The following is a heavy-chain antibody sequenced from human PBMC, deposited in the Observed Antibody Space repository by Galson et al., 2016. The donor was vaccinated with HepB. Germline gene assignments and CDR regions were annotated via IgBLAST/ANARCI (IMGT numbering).Heavy chain of an antibody. Sequence: CKASGYTFTGYYMHWVRQAPGQGLEWMGRINPNNGGTESAQKFQGRVTMTRDTSISTTYMELSRLRSADTAVYYCASANYATLTGYYLYFFDSWGQGTLVTVSS. V-gene: IGHV1-2*06. D-gene: IGHD3-9*01. CDR1: GYTFTGYY. J-gene: IGHJ5*01. CDR2: INPNNGGT. CDR3: ASANYATLTGYYLYFFDS.